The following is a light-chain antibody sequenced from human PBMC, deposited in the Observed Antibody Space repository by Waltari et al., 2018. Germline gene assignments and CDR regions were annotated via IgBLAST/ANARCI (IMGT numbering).Light chain of an antibody. CDR1: SSDAGGYNY. CDR3: SSYTSSSTFGYV. Sequence: QSALTQPASVSGSPGQSITISCTGTSSDAGGYNYVYRYQRHPRKAPKLMIYDPSKRPSGVSNRFSGSKSGNTASLTISGLQAEDEADYYCSSYTSSSTFGYVFGTGTKVTVL. J-gene: IGLJ1*01. CDR2: DPS. V-gene: IGLV2-14*01.